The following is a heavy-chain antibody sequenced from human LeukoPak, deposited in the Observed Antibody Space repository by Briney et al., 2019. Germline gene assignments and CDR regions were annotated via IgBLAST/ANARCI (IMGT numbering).Heavy chain of an antibody. CDR2: IKKDGGGK. D-gene: IGHD3-10*01. CDR1: GFTFSSYW. CDR3: AKGGGSGSYITGFDY. J-gene: IGHJ4*02. V-gene: IGHV3-7*05. Sequence: PGGSLRLSCAASGFTFSSYWMSWVRQAPGKGLEWVATIKKDGGGKNYVDSVKGRLTISRDNAKNSLYLQMNSLRAEDTAVYYCAKGGGSGSYITGFDYWGQGTLVTVSS.